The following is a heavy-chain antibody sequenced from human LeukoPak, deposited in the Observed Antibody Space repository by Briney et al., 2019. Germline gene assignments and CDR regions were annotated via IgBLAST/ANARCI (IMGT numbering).Heavy chain of an antibody. CDR1: GFTFSTYG. Sequence: GGSLRLSCAASGFTFSTYGMHWVRQVPGKGLEWVALIWYDGSNKYYADSVKGRFIISRDNSKDTLYLQMNSLRAEDTAVYYCARGYCSGGSCYPGYFDYWGQGTLVTVSS. CDR3: ARGYCSGGSCYPGYFDY. D-gene: IGHD2-15*01. J-gene: IGHJ4*02. CDR2: IWYDGSNK. V-gene: IGHV3-33*01.